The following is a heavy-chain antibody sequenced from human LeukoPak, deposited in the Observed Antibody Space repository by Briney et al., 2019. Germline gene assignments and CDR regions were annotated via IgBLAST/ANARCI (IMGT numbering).Heavy chain of an antibody. D-gene: IGHD6-19*01. CDR3: ARGTGYSSGWYEPFDY. J-gene: IGHJ4*02. CDR1: GFTFSRFG. V-gene: IGHV3-21*05. Sequence: GGSLRLSCAASGFTFSRFGMNWVRQAPGKGLEWVSYISSSSSSSIYYADSVKGRFTISRDNAKNSLYLQMNSLRAEDTAVYYCARGTGYSSGWYEPFDYWGQGTLVTVSS. CDR2: ISSSSSSSI.